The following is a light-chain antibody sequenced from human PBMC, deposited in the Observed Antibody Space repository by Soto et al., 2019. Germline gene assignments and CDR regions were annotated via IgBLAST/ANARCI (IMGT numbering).Light chain of an antibody. CDR3: QQYNTYSSLT. CDR2: DAS. V-gene: IGKV1-5*01. J-gene: IGKJ4*01. Sequence: IQMTQSPSTLSASVGDRFTIACRSSQSISSWLAWYQQKLGRAPRLLIYDASSLESGVPSRFSGSGYGTEFTLTISSLQPDDFATYYCQQYNTYSSLTFGGGTKVDI. CDR1: QSISSW.